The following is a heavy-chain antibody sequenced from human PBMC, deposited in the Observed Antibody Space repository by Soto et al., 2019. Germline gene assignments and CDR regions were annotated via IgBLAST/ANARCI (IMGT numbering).Heavy chain of an antibody. CDR2: IYYSGST. V-gene: IGHV4-30-4*01. D-gene: IGHD4-17*01. Sequence: QVQLQESGPGLVKPSQTLSLTCTVSGGSISSGDYYWSWIRQPPGKGLEWIGYIYYSGSTYYNPSLKSRVTIPVDTSKNQFSLKRSSGTAEDTAVYYCAIYGGNSVYLDYWGQGTLVTVSS. CDR3: AIYGGNSVYLDY. J-gene: IGHJ4*02. CDR1: GGSISSGDYY.